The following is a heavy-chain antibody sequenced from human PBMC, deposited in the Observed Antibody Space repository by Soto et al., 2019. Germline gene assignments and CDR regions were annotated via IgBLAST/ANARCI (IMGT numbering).Heavy chain of an antibody. D-gene: IGHD5-12*01. J-gene: IGHJ4*02. Sequence: GGSLRLSCAASGFTFSSYAMSWVRQAPGKGLEWVSAISGSGGSTYYADSVKGRFTISRDNSKNTLYLQMNSLRAEDTAVYYCAKGPPGYSGSRGAFDYWGQGTLVTVSS. V-gene: IGHV3-23*01. CDR3: AKGPPGYSGSRGAFDY. CDR2: ISGSGGST. CDR1: GFTFSSYA.